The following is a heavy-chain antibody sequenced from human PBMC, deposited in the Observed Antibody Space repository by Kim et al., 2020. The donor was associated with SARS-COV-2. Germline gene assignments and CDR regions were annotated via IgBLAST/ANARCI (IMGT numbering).Heavy chain of an antibody. J-gene: IGHJ6*02. CDR1: GDSVSSNSAA. CDR2: TYYRSKWYN. V-gene: IGHV6-1*01. CDR3: ARFADGSGSYYTDDYYYYYYGMDV. D-gene: IGHD3-10*01. Sequence: SQTLSLTCAISGDSVSSNSAAWNWIRQSPSRGLEWLGRTYYRSKWYNDYAVSVKSRITINPDTSKNQFSLQLNSVTPEDTAVYYCARFADGSGSYYTDDYYYYYYGMDVWGQGTTVTVSS.